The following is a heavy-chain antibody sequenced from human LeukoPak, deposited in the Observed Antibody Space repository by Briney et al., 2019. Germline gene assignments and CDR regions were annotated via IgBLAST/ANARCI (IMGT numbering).Heavy chain of an antibody. CDR2: MSTYNGNT. CDR3: VRGPPTGDFVY. J-gene: IGHJ4*02. CDR1: GYTFTNYG. V-gene: IGHV1-18*01. Sequence: VASVKVSCKASGYTFTNYGINWVRQAPGQGLQWMGWMSTYNGNTNYAQKLQGRVTMTTDTSTSTAYMELRSLTSDDTAVYYCVRGPPTGDFVYWGQGTLVTVSS. D-gene: IGHD1-14*01.